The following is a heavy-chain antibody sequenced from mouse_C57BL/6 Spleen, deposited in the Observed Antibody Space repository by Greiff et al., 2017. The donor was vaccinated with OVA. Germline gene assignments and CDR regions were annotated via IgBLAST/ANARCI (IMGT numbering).Heavy chain of an antibody. D-gene: IGHD2-3*01. CDR2: INPNYGTT. V-gene: IGHV1-39*01. Sequence: VQLKESGPELVKPGASVKISCKASGYSFTDYNMNWVKQSNGKSLEWIGVINPNYGTTSYNQKFKGKATLTVDQSSSTAYMQLNSLTSEDSAVYYWAREGDGYPYYLDYWGQGTTLTVSS. CDR1: GYSFTDYN. J-gene: IGHJ2*01. CDR3: AREGDGYPYYLDY.